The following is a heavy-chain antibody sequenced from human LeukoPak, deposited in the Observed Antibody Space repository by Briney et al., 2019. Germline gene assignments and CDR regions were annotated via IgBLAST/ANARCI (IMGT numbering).Heavy chain of an antibody. CDR2: ISYDGSNK. CDR3: ARGYYGSGSYIY. V-gene: IGHV3-30-3*01. CDR1: GFTFSSYA. D-gene: IGHD3-10*01. Sequence: PGGSLRLSCAASGFTFSSYAMHWVRQAPGKGLEWVAVISYDGSNKYYADSVKGRFTISRDNSKNTLYLQMNSLRAEDTAVYYCARGYYGSGSYIYWGQGTLVTVSS. J-gene: IGHJ4*02.